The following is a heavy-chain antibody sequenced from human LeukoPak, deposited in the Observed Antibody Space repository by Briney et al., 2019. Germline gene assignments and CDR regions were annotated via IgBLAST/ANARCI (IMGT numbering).Heavy chain of an antibody. D-gene: IGHD1-26*01. J-gene: IGHJ4*02. CDR2: IYYSGST. V-gene: IGHV4-39*01. Sequence: SETLSLTCTVSGDSTSSDRYYGGWVRQPPGKGLKWIGNIYYSGSTYYNPSLKSRVTMSVDTSKNQFFLKLNSVTAADTAVYYCARGRPYSGGYHLDYWGQGTLDTVSA. CDR3: ARGRPYSGGYHLDY. CDR1: GDSTSSDRYY.